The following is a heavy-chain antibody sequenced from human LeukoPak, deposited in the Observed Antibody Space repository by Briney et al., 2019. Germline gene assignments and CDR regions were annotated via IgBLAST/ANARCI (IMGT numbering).Heavy chain of an antibody. J-gene: IGHJ4*02. V-gene: IGHV3-23*01. Sequence: GGSLRLSCAASGFTFSSYAMSWVRQAPGKGLEWVSAISGSGSSTYYADSVKGRFTISRDNSKKTLYLQMNSLRAEDTAVYYCAKSHCSGVSCYSLFDYWGQGTLVTVSS. D-gene: IGHD2-15*01. CDR1: GFTFSSYA. CDR2: ISGSGSST. CDR3: AKSHCSGVSCYSLFDY.